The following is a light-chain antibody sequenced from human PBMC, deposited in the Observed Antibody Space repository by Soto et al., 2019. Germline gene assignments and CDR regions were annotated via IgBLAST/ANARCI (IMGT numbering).Light chain of an antibody. J-gene: IGKJ4*01. CDR2: AAS. CDR3: QQSYSTPLT. V-gene: IGKV1-39*01. CDR1: QSISSY. Sequence: DIQMTQSPSSLSASVGDRVTITCQASQSISSYLNWYQQKPGKAPKLLIYAASSLQSGVPSRFSGSGSGTDFTLTISSLQPEDFATYYCQQSYSTPLTFGGGTK.